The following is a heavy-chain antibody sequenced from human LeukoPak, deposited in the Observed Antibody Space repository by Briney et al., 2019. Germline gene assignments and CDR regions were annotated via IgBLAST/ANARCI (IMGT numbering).Heavy chain of an antibody. CDR2: ISPDGGDE. Sequence: GGSLRLSCEASGFTFNTHWMNWVRHAPGKGLEWMANISPDGGDEVYVDSVKGRFTISRDNAKNSVYLQMNNLRAEDTAVYYCSGRSGFSSIYWGQGILLTVSS. CDR3: SGRSGFSSIY. CDR1: GFTFNTHW. D-gene: IGHD2-2*01. J-gene: IGHJ4*02. V-gene: IGHV3-7*01.